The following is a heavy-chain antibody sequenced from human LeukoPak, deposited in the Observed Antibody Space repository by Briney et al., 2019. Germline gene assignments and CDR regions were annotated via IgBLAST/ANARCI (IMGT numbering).Heavy chain of an antibody. D-gene: IGHD2-8*01. CDR2: IYYSGST. J-gene: IGHJ3*02. V-gene: IGHV4-39*07. CDR3: ARDRNVLMVYAIGGDAFDI. Sequence: SETLSLTCTVSGGSISSTTYYWGWIRQPPGKGLEWIGSIYYSGSTYYNPSLKSRVTISVDTSKNQFFLKLSSVTAADTAVYYCARDRNVLMVYAIGGDAFDIWGQGTMVTVSS. CDR1: GGSISSTTYY.